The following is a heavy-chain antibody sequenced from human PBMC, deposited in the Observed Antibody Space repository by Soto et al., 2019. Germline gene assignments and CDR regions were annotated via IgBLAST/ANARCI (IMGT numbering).Heavy chain of an antibody. CDR2: IWYDGSNK. V-gene: IGHV3-33*01. D-gene: IGHD3-3*01. CDR1: GFTFSSYG. CDR3: ASDYDFWSGYQAVGFDY. Sequence: RRLSCAASGFTFSSYGMHWVRQAPGKGLEWVAVIWYDGSNKYYADSVKGRFTISRDNSKNTLYLQMNSLRAEDTAVYYCASDYDFWSGYQAVGFDYWGQGTMVTVYS. J-gene: IGHJ4*02.